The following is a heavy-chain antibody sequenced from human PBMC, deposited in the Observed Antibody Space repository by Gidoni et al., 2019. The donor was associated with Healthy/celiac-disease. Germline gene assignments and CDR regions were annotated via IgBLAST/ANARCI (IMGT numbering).Heavy chain of an antibody. CDR2: ISYDGSNK. J-gene: IGHJ4*02. CDR1: GFTFSSYG. D-gene: IGHD2-15*01. Sequence: QVQLVDSGGGVVQPGRSLRLSCAAYGFTFSSYGMHWVRQAPGKGLEWVAVISYDGSNKYYADSVKGRFTIPRDNSKNTLYLQMNSLRAEDTAVYYCAKGQVAAILFDYWGQGTLVTVSS. V-gene: IGHV3-30*18. CDR3: AKGQVAAILFDY.